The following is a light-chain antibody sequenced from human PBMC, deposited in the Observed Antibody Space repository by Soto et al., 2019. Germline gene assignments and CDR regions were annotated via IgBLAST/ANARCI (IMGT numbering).Light chain of an antibody. V-gene: IGKV3-20*01. J-gene: IGKJ4*01. CDR2: GAS. Sequence: EIVLTQSPGTLSLSPGERATLSCRASQSVSSSYLAWYQQKPGQAPRLLIYGASSRATGIPDRFSGSGSGTEFTLTISRLEPKDFAVYYCQQYGSSPLTFGGGTKVEIK. CDR1: QSVSSSY. CDR3: QQYGSSPLT.